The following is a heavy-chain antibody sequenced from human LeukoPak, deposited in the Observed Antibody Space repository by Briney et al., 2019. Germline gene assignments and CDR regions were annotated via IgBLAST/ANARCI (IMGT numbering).Heavy chain of an antibody. Sequence: SETLSLTCAVYGGSFSGYYWSWIRQPPGKGLEWIGEINHSGSTNYNPSLKSRVTISVDTSKNQFSLKLSSVTAADTAVYYCARSPISSGWYNRYFDYWGQGTLVTVSS. CDR3: ARSPISSGWYNRYFDY. J-gene: IGHJ4*02. CDR1: GGSFSGYY. V-gene: IGHV4-34*01. D-gene: IGHD6-19*01. CDR2: INHSGST.